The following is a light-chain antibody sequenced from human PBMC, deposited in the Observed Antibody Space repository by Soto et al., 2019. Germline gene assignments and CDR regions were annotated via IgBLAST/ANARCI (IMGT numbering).Light chain of an antibody. CDR1: ESIGNY. V-gene: IGKV3-11*01. CDR3: QLYGGSPPRGT. J-gene: IGKJ3*01. CDR2: DAS. Sequence: EVVLTQSPATLSLSPGERATLSCRASESIGNYLAWYQQKLGQAPKLLIYDASHRAIGIPGRFSGDGSGTDFTLTISSLEPEDFALYYCQLYGGSPPRGTFGPGTTV.